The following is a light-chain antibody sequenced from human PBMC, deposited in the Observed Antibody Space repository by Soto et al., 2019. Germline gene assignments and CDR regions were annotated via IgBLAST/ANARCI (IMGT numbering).Light chain of an antibody. J-gene: IGLJ3*02. V-gene: IGLV1-40*01. CDR3: QSYDSSLSAL. Sequence: QSVLTQPPSVSGAPGQRVTISCTGSSSNTGAGYDVHWYQQLPGTAPKLLIYGNSNRPSGVPDRFSGSKSGTSASLAITGLQAEDEADYYCQSYDSSLSALFGGGTKLTVL. CDR2: GNS. CDR1: SSNTGAGYD.